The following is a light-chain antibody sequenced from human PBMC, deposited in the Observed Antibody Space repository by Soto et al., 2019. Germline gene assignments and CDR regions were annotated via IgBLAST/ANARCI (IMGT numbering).Light chain of an antibody. Sequence: EIVLTQSPATLSLSPGERATLSCRASQSVSSYLAWYQQKPGQAPRLLIYDASTRATGIPARFSGSGSGTDFTLTISSLQPEDFAVYYCQQGSNWPLTFGQGTKVEIK. J-gene: IGKJ1*01. V-gene: IGKV3-11*01. CDR3: QQGSNWPLT. CDR1: QSVSSY. CDR2: DAS.